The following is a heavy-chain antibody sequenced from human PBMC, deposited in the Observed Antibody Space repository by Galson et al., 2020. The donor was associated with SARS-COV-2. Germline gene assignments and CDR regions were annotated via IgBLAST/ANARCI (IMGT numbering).Heavy chain of an antibody. D-gene: IGHD5-12*01. CDR3: ARDGYGGWFDP. J-gene: IGHJ5*02. CDR2: ISSSSSYI. V-gene: IGHV3-21*01. CDR1: GFTFSSYS. Sequence: SCAASGFTFSSYSMNWVRQAPGKGLEWVSSISSSSSYIYYADSVKGRFTISRDNAKNSLYLQMNSLRAEDTAVYYCARDGYGGWFDPWGQGTLVTVSS.